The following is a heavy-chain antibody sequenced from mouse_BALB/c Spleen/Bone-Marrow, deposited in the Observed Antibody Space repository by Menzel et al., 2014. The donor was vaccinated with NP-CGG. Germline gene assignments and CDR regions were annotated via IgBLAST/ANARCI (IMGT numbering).Heavy chain of an antibody. CDR3: ASDESVGIYWYFDV. Sequence: EVKVEEPGGGSVQPGGSLRLSCATSGFTFTDYYMSWVRQPPGKALEWLGFIRNKANGYKTEYSASVKGRFTISRVNSYRILYLQMNTLRAEDIAAYYCASDESVGIYWYFDVWGEGTTVIVSS. J-gene: IGHJ1*01. CDR1: GFTFTDYY. V-gene: IGHV7-3*02. CDR2: IRNKANGYKT.